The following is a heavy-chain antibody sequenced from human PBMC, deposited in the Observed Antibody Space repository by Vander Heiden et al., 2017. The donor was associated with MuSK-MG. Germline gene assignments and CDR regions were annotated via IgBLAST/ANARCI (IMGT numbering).Heavy chain of an antibody. CDR2: ISYDGSNK. V-gene: IGHV3-30*04. D-gene: IGHD6-19*01. Sequence: QVQLVESGGGVVRPGRSLGLSCAASGFPFSSYAMHWVRQAPGKGLEWVAVISYDGSNKYYADSVKGRFTISRDNSKNTLYLQMNSLRAEDTAVYYCARDLTGRKQWLDDYWGQGTLVTVSS. J-gene: IGHJ4*02. CDR1: GFPFSSYA. CDR3: ARDLTGRKQWLDDY.